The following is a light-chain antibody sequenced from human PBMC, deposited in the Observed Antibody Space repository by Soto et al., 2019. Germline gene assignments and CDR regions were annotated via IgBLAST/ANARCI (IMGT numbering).Light chain of an antibody. CDR1: QRVSANY. J-gene: IGKJ5*01. Sequence: ETVLTQSPGTLSLSPGETATLSCRASQRVSANYLAWYQHKPGQAPRLLIYDASTRATGTPDRFSGSGSGTEFTLTISSLQPEDFAVYYCQQRSNWPITFGQGTRLEI. CDR2: DAS. V-gene: IGKV3D-20*02. CDR3: QQRSNWPIT.